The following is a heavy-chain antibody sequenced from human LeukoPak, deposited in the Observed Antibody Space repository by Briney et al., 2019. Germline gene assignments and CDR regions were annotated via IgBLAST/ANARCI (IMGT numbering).Heavy chain of an antibody. Sequence: SETLSPTCAVYGGSFSGYYWSWIRQPPGKGLEWIGEINHSGSTNYNPSLKSRVTISVDTSKNQFSLKLSSVTAADTAVYYCARAVTYSSSWYDYWGQGTLVTVSS. CDR1: GGSFSGYY. D-gene: IGHD6-13*01. J-gene: IGHJ4*02. CDR3: ARAVTYSSSWYDY. CDR2: INHSGST. V-gene: IGHV4-34*01.